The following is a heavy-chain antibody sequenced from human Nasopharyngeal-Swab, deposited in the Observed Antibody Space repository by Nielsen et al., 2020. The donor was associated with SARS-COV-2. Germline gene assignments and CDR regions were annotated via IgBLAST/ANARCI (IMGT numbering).Heavy chain of an antibody. CDR3: AKGKVVVVITPLGY. V-gene: IGHV3-23*01. Sequence: WIRQPPGKGLEWVSAISGSGGSTYYADSVKGRFTISRDNSKNTLYLQMNSLRAEDTAVYYCAKGKVVVVITPLGYWGQGTLVPSPQ. CDR2: ISGSGGST. D-gene: IGHD3-22*01. J-gene: IGHJ4*02.